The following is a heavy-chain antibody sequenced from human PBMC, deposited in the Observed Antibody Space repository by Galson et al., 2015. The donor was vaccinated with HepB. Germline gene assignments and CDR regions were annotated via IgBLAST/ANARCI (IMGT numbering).Heavy chain of an antibody. CDR2: IYSGGST. J-gene: IGHJ4*02. Sequence: SLRLSCAASGFTVSSNYMSWVRQAPGKGLEWVSVIYSGGSTYYADSVKGRFTISRDNSKNTLYLQMNSLRAEDTAVYYCARCMRWELAYYFDYWGQGTLVTVSS. CDR3: ARCMRWELAYYFDY. V-gene: IGHV3-66*01. D-gene: IGHD1-26*01. CDR1: GFTVSSNY.